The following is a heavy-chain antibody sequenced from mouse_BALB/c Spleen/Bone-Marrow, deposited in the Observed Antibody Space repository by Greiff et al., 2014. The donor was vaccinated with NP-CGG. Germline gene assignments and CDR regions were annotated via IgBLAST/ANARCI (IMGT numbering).Heavy chain of an antibody. V-gene: IGHV5-17*02. CDR3: ASLTYYAMDY. CDR2: ISSGSSTI. Sequence: VQLKESGGGLVQPGGSRKLSCAASGFTFSSFGMHWVRQAPEKGLEWAAYISSGSSTIYYADTVKGRFTISRDNPKNTLFLQMTSLRSEDTAMYYCASLTYYAMDYWGQGTSVTVSS. J-gene: IGHJ4*01. CDR1: GFTFSSFG.